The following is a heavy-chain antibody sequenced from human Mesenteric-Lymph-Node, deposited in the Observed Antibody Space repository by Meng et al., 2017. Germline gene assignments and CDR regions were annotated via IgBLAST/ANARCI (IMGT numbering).Heavy chain of an antibody. CDR2: IYHSGST. D-gene: IGHD3-22*01. Sequence: SETLSLTCAVSGGSISSSNWWSWVRQPPGKGLEWIGEIYHSGSTNYNPSLKSRVTISVDKSKNQFSLKLSSVTAADTAVYYCARADIYYDSSGYYLDSQGSLDYWGQGTLVTVSS. J-gene: IGHJ4*02. CDR1: GGSISSSNW. V-gene: IGHV4-4*02. CDR3: ARADIYYDSSGYYLDSQGSLDY.